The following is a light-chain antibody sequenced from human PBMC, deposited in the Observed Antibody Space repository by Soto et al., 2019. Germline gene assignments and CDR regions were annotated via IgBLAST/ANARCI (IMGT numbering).Light chain of an antibody. J-gene: IGKJ5*01. CDR3: QQRSNWPSIT. CDR1: YTVGTN. V-gene: IGKV3-11*01. CDR2: DAS. Sequence: EIVLTQFPAALSASPVERATLSCWASYTVGTNLAWYQHKPGQAPRLLIYDASNRATGIPASFSGSGSGTDFTLTISSLQHEDFAVYYCQQRSNWPSITFGQGTRLEIK.